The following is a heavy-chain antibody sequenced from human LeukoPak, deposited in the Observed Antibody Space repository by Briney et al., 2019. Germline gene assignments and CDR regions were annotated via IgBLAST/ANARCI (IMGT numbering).Heavy chain of an antibody. CDR3: AAVAKNANYCSGGSCYSVI. V-gene: IGHV1-69*05. J-gene: IGHJ4*02. CDR1: GGTFSSYA. D-gene: IGHD2-15*01. Sequence: SVKVSCKASGGTFSSYAISWVRQAPGQGLEWMGGIIPIFGTANYAQKFQERVTITRDMSTSTAYMELSSLRSEDTAVYYCAAVAKNANYCSGGSCYSVIWGQGTLVTVSS. CDR2: IIPIFGTA.